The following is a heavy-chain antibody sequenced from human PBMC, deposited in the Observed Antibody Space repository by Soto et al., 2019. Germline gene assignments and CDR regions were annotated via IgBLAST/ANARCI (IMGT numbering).Heavy chain of an antibody. J-gene: IGHJ6*03. CDR3: AKDSQFYYMDV. Sequence: EVQLVESGGALVQPGRSLRLSCVASGFKFNDYPIHWFRQAPGKGLEWVSGASWNGDIIGYADSVKGRFTISRDNAKNSLYLQMNSLRTEDTALYYCAKDSQFYYMDVWGQGTTVTVSS. V-gene: IGHV3-9*01. CDR1: GFKFNDYP. CDR2: ASWNGDII.